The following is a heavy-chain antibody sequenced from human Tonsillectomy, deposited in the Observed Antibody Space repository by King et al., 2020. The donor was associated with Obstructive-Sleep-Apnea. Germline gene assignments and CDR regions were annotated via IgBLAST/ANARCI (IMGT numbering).Heavy chain of an antibody. CDR1: GGSISSGDYY. V-gene: IGHV4-30-4*01. J-gene: IGHJ3*02. D-gene: IGHD3-22*01. CDR3: AREGWDSSGSVVFAFDI. Sequence: QLQESGPGLVKPSQTLSLTCTVSGGSISSGDYYWSWICQPPGKGLEWIGYIDYRGSTYYNLSLKSRVTLSVDTAKNQFYLKLSSVTAADTAVYYCAREGWDSSGSVVFAFDIWGQGTMVTVSS. CDR2: IDYRGST.